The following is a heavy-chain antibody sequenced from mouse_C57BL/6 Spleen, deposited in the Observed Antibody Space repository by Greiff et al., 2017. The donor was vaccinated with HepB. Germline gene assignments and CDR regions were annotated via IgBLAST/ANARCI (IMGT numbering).Heavy chain of an antibody. CDR2: ISYDGSN. V-gene: IGHV3-6*01. CDR1: GYSITSSYY. J-gene: IGHJ2*01. CDR3: ARRYYGSSQYYFDY. Sequence: ESGPGLVKPSQSLSLTCSVTGYSITSSYYWNWIRQFPGNKLEWMGYISYDGSNNYNPSLKNRISITRDTSKNQFFLKLNSVTTEDTATYYCARRYYGSSQYYFDYWGQGTTLTVSS. D-gene: IGHD1-1*01.